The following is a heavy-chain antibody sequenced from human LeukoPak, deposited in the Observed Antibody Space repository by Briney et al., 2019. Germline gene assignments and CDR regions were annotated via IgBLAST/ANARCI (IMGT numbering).Heavy chain of an antibody. CDR1: GGSISSYY. Sequence: SETLSLTCTVSGGSISSYYWSWIRQPAGKGLEWIGRIYTSGSTNYNPSLKSRVTMSVDTSKNQFSLKLSSVTAADTAVYYCARDQRFCRGGSCYSGGYNWFDPWGQGTRVTASS. D-gene: IGHD2-15*01. CDR2: IYTSGST. CDR3: ARDQRFCRGGSCYSGGYNWFDP. J-gene: IGHJ5*02. V-gene: IGHV4-4*07.